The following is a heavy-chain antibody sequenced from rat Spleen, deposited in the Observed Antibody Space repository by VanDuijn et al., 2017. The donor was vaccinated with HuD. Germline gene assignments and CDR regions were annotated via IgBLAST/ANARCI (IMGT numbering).Heavy chain of an antibody. V-gene: IGHV3-1*01. CDR1: GYSITSTY. J-gene: IGHJ3*01. CDR3: AAYYNTYAFSY. CDR2: ISYSGST. D-gene: IGHD1-2*01. Sequence: EVQLQESGPGLVKPSQSLSLTCSVTGYSITSTYRWNWIRKFPGNKMEWIGHISYSGSTNYNPSLKSRISITRDTSKNQFFLQVNSITTEDTATYYCAAYYNTYAFSYWGQGTLVTVSS.